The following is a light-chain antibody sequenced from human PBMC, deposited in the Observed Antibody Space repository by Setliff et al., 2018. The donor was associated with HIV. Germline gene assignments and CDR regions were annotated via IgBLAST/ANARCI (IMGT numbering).Light chain of an antibody. J-gene: IGLJ2*01. V-gene: IGLV2-11*01. Sequence: FALTQPRSVSGSPGQSVTMSCTGTSSDVGGYNYVSWYQQHPGKAPKLMIYDVSKRPSGVPDRFSGSKSGNTAFLTISGLQGEDEADYYCCSYAGSYTVLFGGGTKVTVL. CDR3: CSYAGSYTVL. CDR1: SSDVGGYNY. CDR2: DVS.